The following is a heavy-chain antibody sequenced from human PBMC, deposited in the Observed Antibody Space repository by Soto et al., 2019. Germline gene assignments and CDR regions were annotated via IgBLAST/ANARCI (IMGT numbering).Heavy chain of an antibody. J-gene: IGHJ5*02. D-gene: IGHD3-3*01. CDR3: ARGLVFWSGDNWFDP. CDR1: GGSISSYY. CDR2: IYYSGST. V-gene: IGHV4-59*01. Sequence: NPSETLSLTCTVSGGSISSYYWSWIRQPPGKGLEWIGYIYYSGSTNYNPSLKSRVTISVDTSKNQFSLKLSSVTAADTAVYYCARGLVFWSGDNWFDPWGQGTLVTVSS.